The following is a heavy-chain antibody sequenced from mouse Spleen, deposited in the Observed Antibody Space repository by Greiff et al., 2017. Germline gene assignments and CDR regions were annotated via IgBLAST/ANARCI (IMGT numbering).Heavy chain of an antibody. V-gene: IGHV5-9*01. CDR2: ISGGGGNT. J-gene: IGHJ3*01. CDR1: GFTFSSYT. Sequence: EVNVVESGGGLVKPGGSLKLSCAASGFTFSSYTMSWVRQTPEKRLEWVATISGGGGNTYYPDSVKGRFTISRDNAKNTLYLQMSSLRSEDTALYYCASHPWFAYWGQGTLVTVSA. CDR3: ASHPWFAY.